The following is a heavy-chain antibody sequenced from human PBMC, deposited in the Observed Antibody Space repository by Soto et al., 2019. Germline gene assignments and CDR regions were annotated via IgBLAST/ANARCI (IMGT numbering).Heavy chain of an antibody. V-gene: IGHV3-7*03. Sequence: EVQLVESGGGLVQPGGSLRLSCAASGFTFSSHWMSWVRQAPGKGLEWVANIKQDGSEKYYVDSVKGRFTISRDNAKNSLYLQMNSLRAEDTAVYYCARSARELDQWGQGTLVTVSS. CDR1: GFTFSSHW. D-gene: IGHD1-26*01. J-gene: IGHJ4*02. CDR2: IKQDGSEK. CDR3: ARSARELDQ.